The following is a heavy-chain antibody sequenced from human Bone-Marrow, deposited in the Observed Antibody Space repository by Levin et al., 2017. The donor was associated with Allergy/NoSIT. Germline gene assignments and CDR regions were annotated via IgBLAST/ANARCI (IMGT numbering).Heavy chain of an antibody. J-gene: IGHJ4*02. V-gene: IGHV4-59*01. D-gene: IGHD6-19*01. CDR1: GGSITDYY. CDR2: IRYSGRT. CDR3: ARIPDISGWPFDY. Sequence: PSETLSLICTVSGGSITDYYWTWIRQPPGKGLEWIGYIRYSGRTNYSPSLKSRVTITVDTSNNQFSLKLSSVTAADTAIYYCARIPDISGWPFDYWGLGTLVAVSS.